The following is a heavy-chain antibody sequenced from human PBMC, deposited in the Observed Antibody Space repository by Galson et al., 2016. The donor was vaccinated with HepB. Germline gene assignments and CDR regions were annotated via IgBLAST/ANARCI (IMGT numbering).Heavy chain of an antibody. CDR2: IKEDGSEK. Sequence: SLRLSCAASRFTFTSYWMTWVRQAPGKGLEWVANIKEDGSEKYYVDSVKGLFTISRDNTKNSLFLQMDNLRDEDTAVYYCARQIVSFYYYGMDVWGQGTTVIVSS. J-gene: IGHJ6*02. D-gene: IGHD6-6*01. CDR1: RFTFTSYW. V-gene: IGHV3-7*01. CDR3: ARQIVSFYYYGMDV.